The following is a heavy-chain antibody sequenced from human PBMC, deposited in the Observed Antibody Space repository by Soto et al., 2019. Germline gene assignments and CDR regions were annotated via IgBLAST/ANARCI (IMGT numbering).Heavy chain of an antibody. V-gene: IGHV3-21*01. CDR2: ISSSSSYI. J-gene: IGHJ4*02. CDR1: GFTFSSYS. D-gene: IGHD3-16*01. Sequence: EVQLVESGGGLVKPGGSLRLSCAASGFTFSSYSMNWVRQAPGKGLEWVSSISSSSSYIYYADSVKGRFTISRDNAKNALYLKKNSLRAEDTAVYYFGGDGGGGGVVDYWGQGTLVTVSS. CDR3: GGDGGGGGVVDY.